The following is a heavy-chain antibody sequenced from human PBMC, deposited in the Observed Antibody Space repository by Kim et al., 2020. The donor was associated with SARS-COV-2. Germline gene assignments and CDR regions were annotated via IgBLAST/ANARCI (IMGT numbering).Heavy chain of an antibody. CDR3: AKGAYSNYGGYFDY. Sequence: LSLTCAGSGFTFSSYAMSWVRQAPGKGLEWVSGINGGGGRTNYADSVKGRFTISGDNSRNTLYLQMNSLRAEDTAVYYCAKGAYSNYGGYFDYWGQGTLVIVSS. V-gene: IGHV3-23*01. CDR1: GFTFSSYA. J-gene: IGHJ4*02. CDR2: INGGGGRT. D-gene: IGHD4-4*01.